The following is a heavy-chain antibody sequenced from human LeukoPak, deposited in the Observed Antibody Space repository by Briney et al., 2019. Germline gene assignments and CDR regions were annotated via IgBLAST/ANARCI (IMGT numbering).Heavy chain of an antibody. Sequence: SETLSLTCTVSGGSISSYYWSWIRQPPGKGLEWIGYIYYSGSTNYNPSLKSRVTISVDTSKNQFSLKLSSVTAADTAVYYCARRYYDSSGSKGVAFDIWGQGTMVTVSS. CDR1: GGSISSYY. D-gene: IGHD3-22*01. CDR2: IYYSGST. CDR3: ARRYYDSSGSKGVAFDI. V-gene: IGHV4-59*08. J-gene: IGHJ3*02.